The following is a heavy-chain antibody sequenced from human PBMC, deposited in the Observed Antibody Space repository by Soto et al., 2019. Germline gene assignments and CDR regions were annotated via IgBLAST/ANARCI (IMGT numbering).Heavy chain of an antibody. CDR3: VRMGFSGGGYLSYYYYGMDI. CDR1: GYSFTKYW. D-gene: IGHD5-12*01. J-gene: IGHJ6*02. Sequence: GESLKISCKGSGYSFTKYWIGWVRQMPGKGPELMAIIYPDESDTRYSPSFQGQVTISADNSISTAYLQWSSLKAADTAMYYCVRMGFSGGGYLSYYYYGMDIWGQGTTVTVSS. CDR2: IYPDESDT. V-gene: IGHV5-51*01.